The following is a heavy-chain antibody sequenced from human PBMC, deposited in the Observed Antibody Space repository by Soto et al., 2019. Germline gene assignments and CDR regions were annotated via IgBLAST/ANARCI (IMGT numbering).Heavy chain of an antibody. CDR3: ARARSDY. J-gene: IGHJ4*02. CDR2: IGSKAYGETI. CDR1: GFNFGEFA. Sequence: EVHLVESGGGLVQPGRSLRLSCTASGFNFGEFAMSWYRQAPGKGLEWLGFIGSKAYGETIEYGVSGSGRFVISRDDSKSIAYLQLNSLRIEDTGIYYCARARSDYWGQGILVTVSS. V-gene: IGHV3-49*03.